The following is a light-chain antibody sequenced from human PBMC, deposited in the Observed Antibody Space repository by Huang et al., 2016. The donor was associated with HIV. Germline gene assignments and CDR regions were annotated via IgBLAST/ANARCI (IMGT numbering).Light chain of an antibody. CDR2: EAF. Sequence: DIVMTQTPLSLSVTPGQPASISCKTYLYWYLQKPGQSPQLLIYEAFSRFSGVTDRFSGSGSGTNFTLKISRVEAEDVGIYYCMQGIEFRTFGQGTKVEIK. J-gene: IGKJ1*01. CDR3: MQGIEFRT. V-gene: IGKV2-29*02. CDR1: TY.